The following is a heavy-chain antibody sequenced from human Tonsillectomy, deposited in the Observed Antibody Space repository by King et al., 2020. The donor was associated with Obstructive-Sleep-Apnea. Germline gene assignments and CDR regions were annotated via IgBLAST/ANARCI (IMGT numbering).Heavy chain of an antibody. CDR2: IYYSGST. V-gene: IGHV4-59*01. D-gene: IGHD3-10*01. CDR3: ANYYGSGSYFDY. CDR1: GGSISSYY. Sequence: PLQESGPGLVKPSETLSLTCTVSGGSISSYYWSWIRQPPGKGLEWIGYIYYSGSTNYHPSLKSRVTISVDTSKNQFSLKLSSVTAADTAVYYCANYYGSGSYFDYWGQGTLVTVSS. J-gene: IGHJ4*02.